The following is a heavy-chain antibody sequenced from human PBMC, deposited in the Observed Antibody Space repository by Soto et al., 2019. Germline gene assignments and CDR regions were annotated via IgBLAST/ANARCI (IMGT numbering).Heavy chain of an antibody. Sequence: PSETLSLTCTVSGGSISSSSYYWGWIRQPPGKGLEWIGSIYYSGSTYYNPSLKSRVTISVDTSKNQFSLKLSSVTAADTAVYYCVRDDIGLGIDYWGLGTLVTVS. CDR1: GGSISSSSYY. J-gene: IGHJ4*02. V-gene: IGHV4-39*02. CDR2: IYYSGST. CDR3: VRDDIGLGIDY. D-gene: IGHD1-26*01.